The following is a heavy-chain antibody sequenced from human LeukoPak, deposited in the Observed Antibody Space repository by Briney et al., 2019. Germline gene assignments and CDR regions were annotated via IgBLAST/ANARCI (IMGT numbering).Heavy chain of an antibody. CDR3: ARERELLTYFDC. V-gene: IGHV1-18*01. CDR1: GYTFTSYG. Sequence: ASVQVSCQASGYTFTSYGISWVRPAPGQGLEWMGWISAYNGNTNYAHKLQGRVTLTPDTSPSTAYIELSSLRADDTAVCDCARERELLTYFDCWGQGTLVTVSP. CDR2: ISAYNGNT. J-gene: IGHJ4*02. D-gene: IGHD1-26*01.